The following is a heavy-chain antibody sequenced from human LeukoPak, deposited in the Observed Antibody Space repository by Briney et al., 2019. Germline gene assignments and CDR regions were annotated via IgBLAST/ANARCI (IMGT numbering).Heavy chain of an antibody. V-gene: IGHV1-69*04. CDR3: ARDGMGYDSSGTTY. CDR2: IIPILGIA. D-gene: IGHD3-22*01. CDR1: GYTFTSYG. J-gene: IGHJ4*02. Sequence: SVKVSCKASGYTFTSYGISWVRQAPGQGLEWMGRIIPILGIANYAQKFQGRVTITADKSTSTAYMELSSLRSEDTAVYYCARDGMGYDSSGTTYWGQGTLVTVSS.